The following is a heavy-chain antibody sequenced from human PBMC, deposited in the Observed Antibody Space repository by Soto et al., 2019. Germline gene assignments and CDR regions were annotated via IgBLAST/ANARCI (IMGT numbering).Heavy chain of an antibody. CDR3: ARGATVSDY. J-gene: IGHJ4*02. CDR1: GFTFSVYW. D-gene: IGHD4-17*01. Sequence: GGSLRLSCAASGFTFSVYWMNWVRQAPGKGQEWVSRIGSDGGFTTYADSVKGRLTISRDNAKNTLYLQMNSLRADDTAVYYYARGATVSDYWGQGTLVPVSS. CDR2: IGSDGGFT. V-gene: IGHV3-74*03.